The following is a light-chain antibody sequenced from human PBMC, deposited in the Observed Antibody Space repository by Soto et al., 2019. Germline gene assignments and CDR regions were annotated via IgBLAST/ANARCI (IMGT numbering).Light chain of an antibody. CDR2: DVN. V-gene: IGLV2-8*01. Sequence: QSVLTQPPSASGSPGQSVTISCTGTSSDVGAFDYVSWYQQYPGEAPKFLIYDVNKRPSGVPDRFSGSKSDNTASLTVSGLQAEDEADFYCSPYAGNNIFVFGTGTKVTVL. CDR3: SPYAGNNIFV. J-gene: IGLJ1*01. CDR1: SSDVGAFDY.